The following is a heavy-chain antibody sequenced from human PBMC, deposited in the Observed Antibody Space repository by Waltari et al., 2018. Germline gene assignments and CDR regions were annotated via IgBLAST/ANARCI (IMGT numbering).Heavy chain of an antibody. V-gene: IGHV3-33*01. CDR1: GFPFSSYG. CDR3: ARDMSSSPKYGMDV. D-gene: IGHD6-13*01. CDR2: IWYDGSNK. J-gene: IGHJ6*02. Sequence: QVQLVESGGGVVQPGRSLRLSCAASGFPFSSYGMHWVRQAPGKGVEWVAVIWYDGSNKYYADSVKGRFTISRDNSKNTLYLQMNSLRAEDTAVYYCARDMSSSPKYGMDVWGQGTTVTVSS.